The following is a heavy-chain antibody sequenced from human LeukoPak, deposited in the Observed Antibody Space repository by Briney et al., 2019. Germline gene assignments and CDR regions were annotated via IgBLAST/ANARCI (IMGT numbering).Heavy chain of an antibody. D-gene: IGHD6-13*01. J-gene: IGHJ6*02. V-gene: IGHV4-34*01. Sequence: PSETLSLTCAVYGGSFSGYYWSWIRQPPGKGLEWIGEINHSGSTNYNPSLKSRVTISVDTSKNQFSLKLSSVTAADTAVYYCARDRGLRRSFSYSSSWSGVYYYGMDVWGQGTTVTVSS. CDR2: INHSGST. CDR3: ARDRGLRRSFSYSSSWSGVYYYGMDV. CDR1: GGSFSGYY.